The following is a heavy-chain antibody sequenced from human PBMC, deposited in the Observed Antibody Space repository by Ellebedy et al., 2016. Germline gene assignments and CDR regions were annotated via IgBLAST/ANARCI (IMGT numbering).Heavy chain of an antibody. CDR2: IYPGDSDT. D-gene: IGHD3-22*01. J-gene: IGHJ4*02. CDR3: ARGDTSGYYSYYFDH. Sequence: GESLKISXKGSGYSFTNYWIAWVRQMPGKGLEWMGIIYPGDSDTRYSPSFQGQVAISVDTSISTAYLQWNSLKASDTAIYYCARGDTSGYYSYYFDHWGQGTVVTVSS. CDR1: GYSFTNYW. V-gene: IGHV5-51*01.